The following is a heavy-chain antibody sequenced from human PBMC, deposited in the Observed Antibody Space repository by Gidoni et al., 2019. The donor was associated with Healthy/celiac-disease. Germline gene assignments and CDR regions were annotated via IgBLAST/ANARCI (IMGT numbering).Heavy chain of an antibody. CDR3: TTVGIPELTPLG. CDR2: IKSKTDGGTT. Sequence: EVQLVESGGGLVKPGGSLRLSCAASGFTFSNAWMSWVRQAPGKGLEVVGLIKSKTDGGTTDYAAPVKCRFTISRDDSKNTLYLQMNSLKTEDTAVYYCTTVGIPELTPLGWGQGTLVTVSS. CDR1: GFTFSNAW. D-gene: IGHD1-26*01. V-gene: IGHV3-15*01. J-gene: IGHJ4*02.